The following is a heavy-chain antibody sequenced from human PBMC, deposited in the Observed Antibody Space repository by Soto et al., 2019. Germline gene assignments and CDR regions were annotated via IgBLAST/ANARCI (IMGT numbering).Heavy chain of an antibody. J-gene: IGHJ4*02. D-gene: IGHD1-7*01. V-gene: IGHV3-64D*06. Sequence: EGSLRLSCSASGFTFSSYAMHWVRQAPGKGLEYVSAISSNGGSTYYADSVKGRFTISRDNSKNTLYLQMSSLRAEDTAVYYCVKDSSTGTTRHFDYWGQGTLVTVSS. CDR2: ISSNGGST. CDR3: VKDSSTGTTRHFDY. CDR1: GFTFSSYA.